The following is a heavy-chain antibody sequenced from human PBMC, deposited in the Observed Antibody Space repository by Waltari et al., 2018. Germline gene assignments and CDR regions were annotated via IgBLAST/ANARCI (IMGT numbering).Heavy chain of an antibody. Sequence: EVQLVESGGGLVQPGGSLRLSCPASGFTFRRYWMSLVRQAPGKGLEWVANIKEDGSEKSYVDSVKGRFTISRDNAKNSLSLQMNSLRAEDTAVYYCARISSTATRDSWGRGTLVTVSS. CDR3: ARISSTATRDS. CDR1: GFTFRRYW. V-gene: IGHV3-7*01. J-gene: IGHJ4*02. D-gene: IGHD6-6*01. CDR2: IKEDGSEK.